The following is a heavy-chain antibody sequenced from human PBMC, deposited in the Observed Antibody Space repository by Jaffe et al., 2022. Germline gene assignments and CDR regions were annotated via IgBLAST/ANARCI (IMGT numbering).Heavy chain of an antibody. V-gene: IGHV3-9*01. Sequence: EVQIVESGGGLVQPGRSLRISCATSGFEFEEYGMHWVRLVPGRGLEWVSGINWDSDKTDYADSVKGRFTISRDNAKNSLFLQMNSLRVEDTAFYYCAKDRGFTFGGDIETRETQFGAFDHWGQGTPVTVSS. CDR1: GFEFEEYG. CDR3: AKDRGFTFGGDIETRETQFGAFDH. D-gene: IGHD3-16*01. J-gene: IGHJ4*02. CDR2: INWDSDKT.